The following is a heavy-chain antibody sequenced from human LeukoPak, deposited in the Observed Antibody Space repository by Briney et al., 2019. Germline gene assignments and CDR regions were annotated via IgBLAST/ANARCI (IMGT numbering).Heavy chain of an antibody. Sequence: GGSLRLSCAASGFTFSSYWTHWVRQAPGKGLVWVSRMNSDGSSTSYADSVKGRFTISRDNAKNTLYLQMNSLRAEDTAVYYCAPGGATGVDYWGQGTLVTVSS. V-gene: IGHV3-74*01. D-gene: IGHD1-26*01. CDR2: MNSDGSST. CDR3: APGGATGVDY. CDR1: GFTFSSYW. J-gene: IGHJ4*02.